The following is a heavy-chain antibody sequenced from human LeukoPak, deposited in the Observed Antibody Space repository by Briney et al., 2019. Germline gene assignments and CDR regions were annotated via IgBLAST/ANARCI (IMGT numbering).Heavy chain of an antibody. CDR1: GGTFSSYA. V-gene: IGHV1-69*04. Sequence: ASVKVSCKASGGTFSSYAISWVRQAPGQGLEWMGKIIPIVGVANYAQKFQDRVTITADKSTSTAYMEQSSLTSEDTAVYYCAVEXGYXSXXXXLLYWGQGTLVTVS. CDR2: IIPIVGVA. CDR3: AVEXGYXSXXXXLLY. D-gene: IGHD3-22*01. J-gene: IGHJ4*02.